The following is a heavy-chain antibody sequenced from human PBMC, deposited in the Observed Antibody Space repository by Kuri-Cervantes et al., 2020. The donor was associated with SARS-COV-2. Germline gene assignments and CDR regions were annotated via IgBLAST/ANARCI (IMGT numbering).Heavy chain of an antibody. CDR2: ISYDGSNK. J-gene: IGHJ6*02. Sequence: GGSLRLSCAASGFTFSSYAMHWVRQAPGKGLEWVAVISYDGSNKYYADSVKGRFTISRDNSKNTLYLQMNSLRAEDTAVYYCARDSYGDIYYYYGMDVWGQGTTVTVSS. CDR3: ARDSYGDIYYYYGMDV. V-gene: IGHV3-30*14. CDR1: GFTFSSYA. D-gene: IGHD4-17*01.